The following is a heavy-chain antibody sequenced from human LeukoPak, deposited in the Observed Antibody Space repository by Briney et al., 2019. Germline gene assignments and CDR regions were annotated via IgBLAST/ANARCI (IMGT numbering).Heavy chain of an antibody. Sequence: PGGSLRLSCAASGFTFSSYSMNWVRQAPGKGLEWVSYISSSSSTIYYADSVKGRFTISRDNSKNTLYLQMNSLRAEDAAVYYCARVAGTVPHPFDYWGQGTLVTVSS. D-gene: IGHD6-19*01. J-gene: IGHJ4*02. CDR3: ARVAGTVPHPFDY. V-gene: IGHV3-48*01. CDR2: ISSSSSTI. CDR1: GFTFSSYS.